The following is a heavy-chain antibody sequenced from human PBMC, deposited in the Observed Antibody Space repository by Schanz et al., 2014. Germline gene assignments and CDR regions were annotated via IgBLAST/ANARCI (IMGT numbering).Heavy chain of an antibody. Sequence: EVQLLESGGGLVQPGGSLRLSCAASGFTVSSNHMSWVRQAPGKGLEWVSVIYSGIGAYYADSVKDRFTVSRDNSKNTVDLQMNRLRAEDTAVYYCAKEPSHGDYDYYFDYWGRGTLVTVSS. CDR3: AKEPSHGDYDYYFDY. D-gene: IGHD3-22*01. J-gene: IGHJ4*02. CDR1: GFTVSSNH. V-gene: IGHV3-66*01. CDR2: IYSGIGA.